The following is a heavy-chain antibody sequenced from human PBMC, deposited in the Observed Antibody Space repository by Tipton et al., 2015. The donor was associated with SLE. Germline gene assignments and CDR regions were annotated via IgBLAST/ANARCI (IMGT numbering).Heavy chain of an antibody. V-gene: IGHV4-31*11. CDR1: GGSFSGYY. CDR3: ARMSSGWSVGAFDI. Sequence: TLSLTCAVYGGSFSGYYWSWIRQHPGKGLEWIGYIYYSGSTYYNPSLNTRLTLSIDTSRNQFSLKLSSVTAADTAVYYCARMSSGWSVGAFDIWGQGRMVTVSS. D-gene: IGHD6-13*01. J-gene: IGHJ3*02. CDR2: IYYSGST.